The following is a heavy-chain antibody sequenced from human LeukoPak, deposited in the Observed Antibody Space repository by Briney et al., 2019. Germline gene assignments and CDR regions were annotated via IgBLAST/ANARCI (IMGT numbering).Heavy chain of an antibody. CDR3: ARDPDY. J-gene: IGHJ4*02. CDR1: GFTFSSYS. CDR2: ISSSSSTI. V-gene: IGHV3-48*01. Sequence: GGCLSLSCAASGFTFSSYSMNWVRQAPGKGLEWVSYISSSSSTIYYADSVKGRFTISRDNAKNSLYLQMNSLRAEDTAVYYCARDPDYWGQGTLVTVSS.